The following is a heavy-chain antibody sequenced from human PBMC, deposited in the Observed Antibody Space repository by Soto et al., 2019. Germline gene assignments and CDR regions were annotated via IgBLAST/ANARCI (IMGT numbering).Heavy chain of an antibody. CDR3: AREFVSSPRSYYYYYYGMDV. Sequence: GGSLRLSSAASGFTFSSYGMPWVRQAPGKGLEWVAVIWYDGSNKYYADSVKGRFTISRDNSKNTLYLQMNSLRAEDTAVYYCAREFVSSPRSYYYYYYGMDVWGQGTTVTVSS. J-gene: IGHJ6*02. V-gene: IGHV3-33*01. CDR2: IWYDGSNK. D-gene: IGHD6-13*01. CDR1: GFTFSSYG.